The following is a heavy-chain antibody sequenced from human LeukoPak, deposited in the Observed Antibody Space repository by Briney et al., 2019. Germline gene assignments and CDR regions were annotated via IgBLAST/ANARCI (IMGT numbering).Heavy chain of an antibody. D-gene: IGHD4-17*01. J-gene: IGHJ4*02. CDR1: GFVFNSYW. Sequence: GGSLRLSCAASGFVFNSYWMTWVRQVPGKGLEWVANINQDGSEKFYVGSVQGRFTISRDNAKNSLYLQMNSLRAEDTAVYYCARSYGDYFDCWGQGTLVTVSS. CDR2: INQDGSEK. V-gene: IGHV3-7*01. CDR3: ARSYGDYFDC.